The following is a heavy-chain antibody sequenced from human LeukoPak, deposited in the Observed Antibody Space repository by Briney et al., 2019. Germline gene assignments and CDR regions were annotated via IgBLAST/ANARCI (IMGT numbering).Heavy chain of an antibody. Sequence: GRSLRLSCAASGFTFSSYAMHWVRQAPGKGLEWVAVISYDGSNKYYADSVKGRFTISRDNSKNTLYLQMNSLRAEDTAVYYCARDLHPGYSPLLRAAAGTGGDYWGQGTLVTVSS. D-gene: IGHD6-13*01. CDR2: ISYDGSNK. V-gene: IGHV3-30-3*01. CDR1: GFTFSSYA. CDR3: ARDLHPGYSPLLRAAAGTGGDY. J-gene: IGHJ4*02.